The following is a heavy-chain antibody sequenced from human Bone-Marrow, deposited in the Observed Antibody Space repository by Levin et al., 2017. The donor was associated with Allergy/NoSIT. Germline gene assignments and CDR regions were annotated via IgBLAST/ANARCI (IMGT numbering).Heavy chain of an antibody. Sequence: GGSLRLSCAASGFTFSDYWMHWVRQVPGKGLLWVSHIDPDGGQTKYADSVKGRFTISRDNAKNTVYLQMDGLRVEDTAVYYCARSGNYDYWGQGALVTVSS. D-gene: IGHD1-26*01. CDR1: GFTFSDYW. V-gene: IGHV3-74*03. J-gene: IGHJ4*02. CDR2: IDPDGGQT. CDR3: ARSGNYDY.